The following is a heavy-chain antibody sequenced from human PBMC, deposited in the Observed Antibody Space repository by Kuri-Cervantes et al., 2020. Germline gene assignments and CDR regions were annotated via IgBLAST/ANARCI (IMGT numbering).Heavy chain of an antibody. J-gene: IGHJ3*02. CDR2: IWSDGSHP. Sequence: GESLKISCAASGFSFSTYGMHWVRQAPGKGLEWVALIWSDGSHPFYAASVKGRFTISRENAKNSLYLQMNSLRAGDTAVYYCARSIVSTIFGVVISGHAFDIWGQGTMVTVSS. CDR1: GFSFSTYG. V-gene: IGHV3-33*01. CDR3: ARSIVSTIFGVVISGHAFDI. D-gene: IGHD3-3*01.